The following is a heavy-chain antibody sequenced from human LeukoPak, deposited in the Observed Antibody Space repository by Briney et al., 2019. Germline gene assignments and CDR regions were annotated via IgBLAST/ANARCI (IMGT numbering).Heavy chain of an antibody. CDR1: GGTVTNYA. J-gene: IGHJ5*02. V-gene: IGHV1-69*05. CDR3: ARVYLYDFWSGYYINWFDP. CDR2: IIPVFGTE. D-gene: IGHD3-3*01. Sequence: SVKVSCKASGGTVTNYAISWVRQAPGQGLEWMGGIIPVFGTEKYAQEFQSRVTMTTYTSTSTAYMELRSLRSDDTAVYYCARVYLYDFWSGYYINWFDPWGQGTLVTVSS.